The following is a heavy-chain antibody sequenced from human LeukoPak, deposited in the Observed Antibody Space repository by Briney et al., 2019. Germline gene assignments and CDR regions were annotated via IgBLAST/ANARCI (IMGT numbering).Heavy chain of an antibody. Sequence: GGSLRLSCLASGFTFDTFGMYWARQDPGKGLEWVAVIWHDGSNKYYTDSVKGRFTISRDNSKNTLYLQMNSLRAEATAVYYCARDRSTGSYFFFDYWGQGVLVTVSS. V-gene: IGHV3-33*07. J-gene: IGHJ4*02. CDR1: GFTFDTFG. D-gene: IGHD6-19*01. CDR2: IWHDGSNK. CDR3: ARDRSTGSYFFFDY.